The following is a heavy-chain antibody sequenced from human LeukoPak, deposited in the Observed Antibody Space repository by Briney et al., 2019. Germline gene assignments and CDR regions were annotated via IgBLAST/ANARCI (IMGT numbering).Heavy chain of an antibody. J-gene: IGHJ6*02. CDR2: ISYDGSNK. CDR1: GFTFSSYG. D-gene: IGHD3-10*01. V-gene: IGHV3-30*18. CDR3: AKDRGPNYYYYYGMDV. Sequence: PGGSLRLSCAASGFTFSSYGMHWVRQAPGKGLEWVAVISYDGSNKYYADSVKGRFTISRDNSKNTLYLQMNSLRAEDTAVYYCAKDRGPNYYYYYGMDVWGQGTTVTVSS.